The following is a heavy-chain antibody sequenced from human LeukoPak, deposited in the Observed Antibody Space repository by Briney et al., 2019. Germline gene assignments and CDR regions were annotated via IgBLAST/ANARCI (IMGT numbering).Heavy chain of an antibody. CDR2: INHSGST. Sequence: SETLSLTCAVYGGSFSGYYWSWIRQPPGKGLEWIGEINHSGSTNYNPSLKSRVTISVDTSKNQFSLKLSSVTAADTAVYYCARTTNGYYYYYYMDVWGKGTTVTVSS. CDR1: GGSFSGYY. J-gene: IGHJ6*03. CDR3: ARTTNGYYYYYYMDV. D-gene: IGHD1-1*01. V-gene: IGHV4-34*01.